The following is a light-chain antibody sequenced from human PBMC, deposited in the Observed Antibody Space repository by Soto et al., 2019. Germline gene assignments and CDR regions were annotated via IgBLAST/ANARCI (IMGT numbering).Light chain of an antibody. V-gene: IGKV3-20*01. J-gene: IGKJ2*03. CDR2: DAS. Sequence: EIVLTQSPGTLSLSPGERATLSCRASRRINSNYLAWYQQKPGRAPRLLIYDASTRATGIPDRFSGSGSGTDFTLTISRLEPVDLAVYYCHQYGISPQSFGHGTKLEIK. CDR1: RRINSNY. CDR3: HQYGISPQS.